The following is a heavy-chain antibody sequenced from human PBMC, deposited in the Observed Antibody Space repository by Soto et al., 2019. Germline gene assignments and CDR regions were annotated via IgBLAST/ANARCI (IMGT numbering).Heavy chain of an antibody. D-gene: IGHD4-17*01. CDR2: ISPKSGDT. CDR3: GREAGDYDWYFDL. CDR1: GYMFSSHG. J-gene: IGHJ2*01. Sequence: QVQLLQSGAEVKEPGASVKVSCKTSGYMFSSHGLYWVRQAPGQGLEWMGWISPKSGDTNYVQSLQGRLTLSTDTSTSTAYLALRSLTSDDTAVYYCGREAGDYDWYFDLWGRGTPVTVSS. V-gene: IGHV1-18*01.